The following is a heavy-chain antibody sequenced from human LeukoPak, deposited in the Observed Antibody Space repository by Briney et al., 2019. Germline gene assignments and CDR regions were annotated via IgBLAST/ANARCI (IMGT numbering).Heavy chain of an antibody. V-gene: IGHV4-59*12. J-gene: IGHJ5*02. CDR3: ARGSSIVVVVAATTYNWFDP. CDR1: GGSISSYY. CDR2: IYYSGST. Sequence: SETLSLTCTVSGGSISSYYWSWIRQPPGKGLEWIGYIYYSGSTNYNPSLKSRVTISVDTSKNQFSLKLSSVTAADTAVYYCARGSSIVVVVAATTYNWFDPWGQGTLVTVSS. D-gene: IGHD2-15*01.